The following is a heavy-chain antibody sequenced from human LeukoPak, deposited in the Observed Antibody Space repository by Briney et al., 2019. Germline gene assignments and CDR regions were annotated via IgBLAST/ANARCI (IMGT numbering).Heavy chain of an antibody. CDR2: INPRDGTT. CDR3: ARGISVGVHGY. D-gene: IGHD6-19*01. Sequence: ASVKVSCKASGYTFTNYYLHWVRQAPGQGLEWMGIINPRDGTTTYAQKFRGRLTMTRDTSTVYMELSSLRSGDTAVYYCARGISVGVHGYWGQGTLVSVSS. CDR1: GYTFTNYY. V-gene: IGHV1-46*01. J-gene: IGHJ4*02.